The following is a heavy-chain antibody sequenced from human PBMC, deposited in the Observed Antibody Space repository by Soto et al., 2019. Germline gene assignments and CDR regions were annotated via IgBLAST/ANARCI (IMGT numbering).Heavy chain of an antibody. J-gene: IGHJ6*02. V-gene: IGHV3-33*01. CDR1: GFTFSSYG. CDR3: ASEYCSGGSCHYYGMDV. CDR2: IWYEGSNK. Sequence: QVQLVESGGGVVQPGRSLRLSCAASGFTFSSYGMHWVRQAPGKGLAWVAVIWYEGSNKYYADSVKGRFTISRDKPKNTMYLKMNSLRAEDTAVYYCASEYCSGGSCHYYGMDVWGQGTTVTVSS. D-gene: IGHD2-15*01.